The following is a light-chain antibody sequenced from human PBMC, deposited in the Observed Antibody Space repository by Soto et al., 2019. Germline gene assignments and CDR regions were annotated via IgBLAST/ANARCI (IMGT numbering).Light chain of an antibody. CDR3: QQYKSYPYT. CDR1: QSINIW. Sequence: DIQMTQSPSTLSASIGDTVTITCRASQSINIWLAWYQQKLGKAPKFLIYDASSLEGGVPSRFTGSGAGTEFTLTISSLPPDDFGTYYYQQYKSYPYTFGQGTKVEMK. V-gene: IGKV1-5*01. CDR2: DAS. J-gene: IGKJ2*01.